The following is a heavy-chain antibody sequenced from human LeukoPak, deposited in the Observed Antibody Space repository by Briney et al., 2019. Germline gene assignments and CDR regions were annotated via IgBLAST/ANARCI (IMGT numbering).Heavy chain of an antibody. CDR1: RLTFSGYW. V-gene: IGHV3-7*03. CDR2: INKDGSEK. Sequence: GGSLRLSCVVSRLTFSGYWMRWVRQAPGKGLEWVAAINKDGSEKRYVDSVEGRFTISRDNARSSVYLQMTSLGAEDTAVYYCSTYTQHFGAPGGADYWGLGTLVTASS. D-gene: IGHD2-8*02. CDR3: STYTQHFGAPGGADY. J-gene: IGHJ4*02.